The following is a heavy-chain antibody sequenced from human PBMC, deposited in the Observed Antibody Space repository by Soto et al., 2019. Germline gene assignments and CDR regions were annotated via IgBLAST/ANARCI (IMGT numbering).Heavy chain of an antibody. V-gene: IGHV4-59*04. Sequence: SEILSLTCTVSGGSISSYYWSWIRQPPGKGLEWIGNVYYGGSTYYNPSLKSRVTISVETSKSQFSLKLSSVTAADTAVYYCAGGDYYHSSGYYFYYYTMDVWGQGTTVPVSS. CDR2: VYYGGST. CDR3: AGGDYYHSSGYYFYYYTMDV. J-gene: IGHJ6*02. D-gene: IGHD3-22*01. CDR1: GGSISSYY.